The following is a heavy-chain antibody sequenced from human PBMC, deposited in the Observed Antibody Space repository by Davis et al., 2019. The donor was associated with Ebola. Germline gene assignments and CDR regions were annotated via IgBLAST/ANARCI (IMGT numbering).Heavy chain of an antibody. Sequence: MPSETLSLTCAVYGGSFSGYYWSWIRQPPGKGLEWIGEINHSGSTNYNPSLKSRVTISVDTSKNQFSLKLSSVTAADTAVYYCARQKYYDILTGGNYYYYYGMDVWGQGTTVTVSS. CDR1: GGSFSGYY. CDR2: INHSGST. J-gene: IGHJ6*02. V-gene: IGHV4-34*01. CDR3: ARQKYYDILTGGNYYYYYGMDV. D-gene: IGHD3-9*01.